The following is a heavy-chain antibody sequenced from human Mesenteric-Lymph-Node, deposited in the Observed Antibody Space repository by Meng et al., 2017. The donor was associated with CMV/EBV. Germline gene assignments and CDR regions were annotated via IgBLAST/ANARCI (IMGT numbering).Heavy chain of an antibody. D-gene: IGHD5-18*01. CDR3: ARTGSGYSYGYVVY. J-gene: IGHJ4*02. CDR1: GGTFSSYA. Sequence: QVTLVQSGAGVKKPGSSVKVSCKVSGGTFSSYAIRWVRQAHGQGLEWMGGIIPIFGTATYAQKFQGRVTITAEKSTSTAYMELSSLRSEDTAVYYCARTGSGYSYGYVVYWGQGTLVTVSS. CDR2: IIPIFGTA. V-gene: IGHV1-69*06.